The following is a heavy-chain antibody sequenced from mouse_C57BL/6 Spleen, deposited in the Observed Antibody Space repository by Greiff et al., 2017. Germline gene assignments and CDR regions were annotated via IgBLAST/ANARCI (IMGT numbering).Heavy chain of an antibody. CDR3: AIGDDGYYSYWYIDV. CDR1: GYTFTDYE. J-gene: IGHJ1*03. V-gene: IGHV1-74*01. D-gene: IGHD2-3*01. Sequence: QVQLKQSGAELVRPGASVTLSCKASGYTFTDYEMHWVKQRPGQGLEWIGRIHPSDSDTNYNQKFKGKATLTVDKSSSTAYMQLSRLTSEDSAVYYCAIGDDGYYSYWYIDVWGTGTTVTVSS. CDR2: IHPSDSDT.